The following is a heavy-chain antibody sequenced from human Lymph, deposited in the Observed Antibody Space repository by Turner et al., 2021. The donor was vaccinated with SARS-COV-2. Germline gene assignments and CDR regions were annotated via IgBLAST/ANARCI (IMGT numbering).Heavy chain of an antibody. CDR1: GGTFSSYA. J-gene: IGHJ4*02. Sequence: QVQLVQSGAEVKKPGSSVKVSCKASGGTFSSYAISWVRQAPGQGLEWMGGIITMLDIANYAQNFQGRVTITADKSTSTAYMELSSLRSEDTAVYYCARDVTGPLGYWGQGTLVTVSS. CDR2: IITMLDIA. V-gene: IGHV1-69*10. D-gene: IGHD1-20*01. CDR3: ARDVTGPLGY.